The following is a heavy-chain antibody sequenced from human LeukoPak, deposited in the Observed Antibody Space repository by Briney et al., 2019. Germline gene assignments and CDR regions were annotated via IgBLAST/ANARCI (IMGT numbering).Heavy chain of an antibody. V-gene: IGHV2-5*01. CDR1: GGSISSSSYY. J-gene: IGHJ4*02. D-gene: IGHD4-17*01. Sequence: TLSLTCTVSGGSISSSSYYWGWIRQPPGKALEWLALIYWNDDKRYSPSLKSRLTITKDTSKNQVVLTMTNMDPVDTATYYCAQTTTVTTIGPYFDYWGQGTLVTVSS. CDR2: IYWNDDK. CDR3: AQTTTVTTIGPYFDY.